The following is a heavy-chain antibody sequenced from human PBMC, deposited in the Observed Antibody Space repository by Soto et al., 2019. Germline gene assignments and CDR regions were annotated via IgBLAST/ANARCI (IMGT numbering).Heavy chain of an antibody. Sequence: EVQLVESGGGLVQPGGSLRLSCAASGFTVSSNYMSWVRQAPGKGLEWVSVIYSGGSTYYADSVKGRFTISRDNSKNTLCLQMNSLCPSCTAAYPCGRAYLLWVNWGQGTLVTVSS. J-gene: IGHJ4*02. CDR3: GRAYLLWVN. CDR2: IYSGGST. V-gene: IGHV3-66*01. CDR1: GFTVSSNY. D-gene: IGHD1-26*01.